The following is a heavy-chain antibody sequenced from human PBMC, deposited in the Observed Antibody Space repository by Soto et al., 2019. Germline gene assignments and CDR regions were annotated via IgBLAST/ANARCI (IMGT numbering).Heavy chain of an antibody. CDR2: ISGTGGST. J-gene: IGHJ5*02. Sequence: EVQLLESGGGLVQPGGSLRLSCAASGFTFSTYSMSWVRQAPGKGLEWVSVISGTGGSTYYADSVKGRFTISRDNSKNTLYLQMNSLRAEDTAVYYCAKRPYGSCSSTSCSAWYDPWGQGTLVTVSS. V-gene: IGHV3-23*01. CDR3: AKRPYGSCSSTSCSAWYDP. D-gene: IGHD2-2*03. CDR1: GFTFSTYS.